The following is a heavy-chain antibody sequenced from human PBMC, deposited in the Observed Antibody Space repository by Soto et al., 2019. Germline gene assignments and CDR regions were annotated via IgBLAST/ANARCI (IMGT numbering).Heavy chain of an antibody. Sequence: ASVKVSCKASGYTFTSYDINWVRQATGQGLEWMGWMNPNSGNTGYAQKFQGRVTMTRNTSISTAYMELSSLRSEDTAVYYCARGEDKYYYYYYMDVWGKGTTVTVSS. CDR3: ARGEDKYYYYYYMDV. CDR2: MNPNSGNT. V-gene: IGHV1-8*01. J-gene: IGHJ6*03. CDR1: GYTFTSYD.